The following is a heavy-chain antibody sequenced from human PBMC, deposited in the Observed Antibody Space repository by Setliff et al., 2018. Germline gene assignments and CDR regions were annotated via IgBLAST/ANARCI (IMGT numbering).Heavy chain of an antibody. D-gene: IGHD3-3*01. J-gene: IGHJ5*01. CDR3: ARDTNYEGAYDS. Sequence: PGESLKISCKGSGYSFTSYWIGWVRQMPGKGLEWMGIIYPVDSDTIYSPSFQGRVAISVDKSSNTAYLQWSSLKASDTAMYYCARDTNYEGAYDSWGQGSLVTVSS. V-gene: IGHV5-51*01. CDR2: IYPVDSDT. CDR1: GYSFTSYW.